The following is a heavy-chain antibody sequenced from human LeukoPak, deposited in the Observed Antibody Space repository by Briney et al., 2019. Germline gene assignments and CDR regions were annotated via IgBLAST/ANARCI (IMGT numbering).Heavy chain of an antibody. V-gene: IGHV3-21*01. CDR1: GFTFSSYA. CDR3: AREVEIAVADY. Sequence: PGGSLRLSCAASGFTFSSYAMRWVRQAPGKGLEWVSSISSSSSYIYYADSVKGRFTISRDNAKNSLYLQMNSLRAEDTAVYYCAREVEIAVADYWGQGTLVTVSS. CDR2: ISSSSSYI. J-gene: IGHJ4*02. D-gene: IGHD6-19*01.